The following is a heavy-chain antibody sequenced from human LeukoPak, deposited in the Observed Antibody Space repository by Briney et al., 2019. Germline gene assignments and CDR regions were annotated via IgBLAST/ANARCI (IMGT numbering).Heavy chain of an antibody. J-gene: IGHJ4*02. V-gene: IGHV3-30*02. CDR2: IRYDGSNK. Sequence: GGSLRLSCGASGFTFSSYGMHWVRQAPGKGLEWVAFIRYDGSNKYYADSVKGRFTISRDNSKNTLYLQMNSLRAEDKAVYYCAKDRYYDSSGPSDYWGQGTLVTVSS. D-gene: IGHD3-22*01. CDR1: GFTFSSYG. CDR3: AKDRYYDSSGPSDY.